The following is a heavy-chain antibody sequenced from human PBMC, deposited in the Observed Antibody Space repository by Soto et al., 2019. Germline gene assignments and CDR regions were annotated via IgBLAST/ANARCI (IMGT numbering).Heavy chain of an antibody. Sequence: KPSETLSLTCTVSGGSVSSGSYYWSWIRQPPGKGLEWIGYIYYSGTTHYNTSLKSRVTISVDTSKKQFSLKLTSVTAADTAVYYCARERTGDPTFFDYWGRGTLVTVSS. D-gene: IGHD3-16*01. CDR3: ARERTGDPTFFDY. J-gene: IGHJ4*02. CDR2: IYYSGTT. V-gene: IGHV4-61*01. CDR1: GGSVSSGSYY.